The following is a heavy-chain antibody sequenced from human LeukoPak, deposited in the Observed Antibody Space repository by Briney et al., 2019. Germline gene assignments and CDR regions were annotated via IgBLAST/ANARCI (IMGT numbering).Heavy chain of an antibody. D-gene: IGHD4-17*01. CDR3: AKAVTTVTHFDY. CDR2: ISWNSGSI. V-gene: IGHV3-9*01. Sequence: PGRSLRLSCAASGFTFDDYAMHWVRQAPGKGLEWVSGISWNSGSIGYADSVKGRFTISRDNAKNSLYLQMNSLRAEDTALYYCAKAVTTVTHFDYWGQGTLVTASS. J-gene: IGHJ4*02. CDR1: GFTFDDYA.